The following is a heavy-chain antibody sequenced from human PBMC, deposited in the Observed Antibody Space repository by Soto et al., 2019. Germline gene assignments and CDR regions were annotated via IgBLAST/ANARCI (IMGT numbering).Heavy chain of an antibody. D-gene: IGHD1-1*01. J-gene: IGHJ4*02. CDR2: ISWNSGNI. CDR3: AKDVSITTSYLAH. CDR1: GFTFDDYA. V-gene: IGHV3-9*01. Sequence: DVRLVESGGGLVQPGRSLRLSCAASGFTFDDYAMHWVRQAPGKGLEWVSSISWNSGNIDYADSVKGRFTVSRDNANNFLYLHMSRLRPEDTALYCCAKDVSITTSYLAHWGQGTLVTVSS.